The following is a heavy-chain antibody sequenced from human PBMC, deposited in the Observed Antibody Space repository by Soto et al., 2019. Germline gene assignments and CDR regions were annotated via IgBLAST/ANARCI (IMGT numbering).Heavy chain of an antibody. V-gene: IGHV1-69*13. Sequence: SVKVSCKASGGTFSSYAISWVRQAPGQGLEWMGGIIPIFGTADYAQKFQGRVTITADESTSTAYMELSSLRSEDTAVYYCARKGYCSGGSCLSFDPWGQGTLVTSPQ. CDR1: GGTFSSYA. D-gene: IGHD2-15*01. CDR2: IIPIFGTA. CDR3: ARKGYCSGGSCLSFDP. J-gene: IGHJ5*02.